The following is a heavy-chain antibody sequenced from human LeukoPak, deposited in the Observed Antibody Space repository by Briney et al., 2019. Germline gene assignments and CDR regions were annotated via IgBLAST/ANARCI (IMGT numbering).Heavy chain of an antibody. CDR3: ARDYYDSSGYALFDY. D-gene: IGHD3-22*01. Sequence: GGSLRLSCAASGFTFSSYSMNWVRQAPGKGLEWVSSISSSSSYIYYADSVKGRFTISSDNAKNSLYLQMNSLRAEDTAVYYCARDYYDSSGYALFDYWGQGTLVTVSS. V-gene: IGHV3-21*01. J-gene: IGHJ4*02. CDR1: GFTFSSYS. CDR2: ISSSSSYI.